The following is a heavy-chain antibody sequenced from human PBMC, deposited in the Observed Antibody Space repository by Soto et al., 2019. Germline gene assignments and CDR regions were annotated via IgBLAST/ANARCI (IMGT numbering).Heavy chain of an antibody. D-gene: IGHD6-19*01. J-gene: IGHJ4*02. CDR2: IDPSDSYI. CDR1: GYTFSGHW. V-gene: IGHV5-10-1*01. Sequence: GESLKISGNTSGYTFSGHWISWVRQVPGKGLQWMGNIDPSDSYINYNPAFRGHVTFSVDKSSSTAYLHWRSLGPSDTAIYYCARHGAAIWLGYWGQGTLVTVSS. CDR3: ARHGAAIWLGY.